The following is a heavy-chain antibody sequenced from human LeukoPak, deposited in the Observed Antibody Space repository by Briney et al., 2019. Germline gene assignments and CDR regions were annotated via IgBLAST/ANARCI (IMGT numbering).Heavy chain of an antibody. CDR2: IKTRPDNYAT. CDR3: TRLDDFLTGFDY. V-gene: IGHV3-73*01. J-gene: IGHJ4*02. D-gene: IGHD3-9*01. Sequence: GGSLKLACAASGFSFSASAIHWVRQPSGKGLEWVGRIKTRPDNYATAFAASVKGRFTISRDDSKNTAYLQMDSLKTEDTAVYYCTRLDDFLTGFDYWGQGTLVTVSS. CDR1: GFSFSASA.